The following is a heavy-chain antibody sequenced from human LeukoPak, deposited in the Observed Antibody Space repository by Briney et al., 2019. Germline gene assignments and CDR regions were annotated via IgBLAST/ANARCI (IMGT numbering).Heavy chain of an antibody. CDR3: ARFAVHRRLTVAGQFGLDY. Sequence: ASVKVSCKASGYTFTGYYIHWVRQAPGQGLEWMGWINPHSGGTNYAQKFQGRVTMTRDTSTSTVYMELSSLRSEDTAVYYCARFAVHRRLTVAGQFGLDYWGQGTLVTVSS. J-gene: IGHJ4*02. V-gene: IGHV1-2*02. D-gene: IGHD6-19*01. CDR2: INPHSGGT. CDR1: GYTFTGYY.